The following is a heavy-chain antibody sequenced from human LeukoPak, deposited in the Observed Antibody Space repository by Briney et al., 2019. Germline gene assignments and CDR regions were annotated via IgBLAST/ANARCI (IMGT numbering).Heavy chain of an antibody. CDR2: INTSGST. Sequence: PSETLSPTCTVSGGSISNYYWSWIRQPAGKGLEWIGRINTSGSTNYNPSLKSRVTMSADTSKNQFSLQLSSVTATDTAVYYCARGRAVAEYWGQGILVTVSS. CDR1: GGSISNYY. V-gene: IGHV4-4*07. J-gene: IGHJ4*02. D-gene: IGHD6-19*01. CDR3: ARGRAVAEY.